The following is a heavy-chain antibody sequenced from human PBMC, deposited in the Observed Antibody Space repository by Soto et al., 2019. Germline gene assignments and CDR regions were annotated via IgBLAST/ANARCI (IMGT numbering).Heavy chain of an antibody. Sequence: PGGSLRLSCAASGFIFSNAWINWVRQAPGKGLEWVAVIWYDGTKKYYADSVKGRFTISRDNSRNSLYLQVNSLRVEDTAVYYCARDLGHGNGPFDYWGQGALVTVSS. D-gene: IGHD1-26*01. CDR1: GFIFSNAW. CDR2: IWYDGTKK. J-gene: IGHJ4*02. CDR3: ARDLGHGNGPFDY. V-gene: IGHV3-33*08.